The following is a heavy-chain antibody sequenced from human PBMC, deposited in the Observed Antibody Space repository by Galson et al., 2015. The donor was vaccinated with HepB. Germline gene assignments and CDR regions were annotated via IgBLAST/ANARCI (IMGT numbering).Heavy chain of an antibody. Sequence: SVKVSCKASGYTFTGYYMHWVRQAPGQGLEWMGRINPNSGGTNYAQKFQGRVTMTRDTSISTAYMELSRLRSDDTAVYYCARDTRILGYCSSTSCHPNFDYWGQGTLVTVSS. D-gene: IGHD2-2*01. CDR2: INPNSGGT. CDR1: GYTFTGYY. J-gene: IGHJ4*02. CDR3: ARDTRILGYCSSTSCHPNFDY. V-gene: IGHV1-2*06.